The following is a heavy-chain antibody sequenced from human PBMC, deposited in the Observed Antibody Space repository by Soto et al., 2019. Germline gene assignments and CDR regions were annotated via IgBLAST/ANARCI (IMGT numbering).Heavy chain of an antibody. CDR2: ISYDGTYR. J-gene: IGHJ4*02. CDR1: GFTFSNIA. V-gene: IGHV3-30-3*01. D-gene: IGHD1-26*01. Sequence: PGGSLRLSCAASGFTFSNIAMRWVRQAPGKGLEWLAAISYDGTYRPYADFARGRFTISRDNSQKTLYLQMNSLRPEDTALYYCATDRALGATLGAIDFWGQGTLVTISS. CDR3: ATDRALGATLGAIDF.